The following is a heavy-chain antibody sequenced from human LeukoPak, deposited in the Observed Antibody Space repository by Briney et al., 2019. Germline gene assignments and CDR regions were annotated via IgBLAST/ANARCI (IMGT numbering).Heavy chain of an antibody. CDR2: IYPDDSDI. D-gene: IGHD3-10*01. V-gene: IGHV5-51*01. J-gene: IGHJ4*02. CDR1: GYRFINYW. CDR3: ARQTLGVRGGEWDY. Sequence: GESLKISCQASGYRFINYWIGWVRQMPGKGLEWMGIIYPDDSDIRYSPSFQGQVTISADRSRSIAYVQWNSLKASDTAMYYCARQTLGVRGGEWDYWGQETLVTVSS.